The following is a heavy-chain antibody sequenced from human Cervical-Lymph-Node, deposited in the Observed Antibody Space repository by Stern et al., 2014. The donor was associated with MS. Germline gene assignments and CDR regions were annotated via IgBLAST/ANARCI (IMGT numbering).Heavy chain of an antibody. V-gene: IGHV1-69*01. CDR3: ALSSETSDRWYSLGYDL. J-gene: IGHJ5*02. Sequence: QVQLVQSGAEVTKPGSSVKVSCKASGGTFSKFPSSWVRQAPGQGLGWMGGIFPVFGTPTYAQEFRGRVTIPAYVSTSTVYMELSSLRSDDTAVYYCALSSETSDRWYSLGYDLWGQGTLVTVSS. D-gene: IGHD6-13*01. CDR2: IFPVFGTP. CDR1: GGTFSKFP.